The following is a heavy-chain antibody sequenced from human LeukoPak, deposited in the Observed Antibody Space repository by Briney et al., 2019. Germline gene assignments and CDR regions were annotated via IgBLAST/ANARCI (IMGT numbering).Heavy chain of an antibody. CDR3: ARAQGLGYYDTLRGTSFDY. CDR2: IYYSGST. V-gene: IGHV4-30-4*01. D-gene: IGHD3-9*01. Sequence: PSETLSLTCTVSGGSISSGDYYWSWIRQPPGKGLEWIGYIYYSGSTYYNPSLKSRVTISVDTSKNQFSLKLSSVTAADTAVYYCARAQGLGYYDTLRGTSFDYWGQGTLVTVSS. J-gene: IGHJ4*02. CDR1: GGSISSGDYY.